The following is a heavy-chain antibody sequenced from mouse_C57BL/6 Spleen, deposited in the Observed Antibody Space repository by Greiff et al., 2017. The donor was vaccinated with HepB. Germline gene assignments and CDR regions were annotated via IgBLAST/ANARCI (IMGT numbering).Heavy chain of an antibody. D-gene: IGHD1-1*01. V-gene: IGHV1-76*01. J-gene: IGHJ2*01. Sequence: VQLQQSGAELVRPGASVKLSCKASGYTFTDYYINWVKQRPGQGLEWIARIYPGSGNTYYNEKFKGKATLTAEKSSSTAYMQLSSLTSEDSAVYFCARSDPPHYYGSSPPAYWGQGTTLTVSS. CDR2: IYPGSGNT. CDR1: GYTFTDYY. CDR3: ARSDPPHYYGSSPPAY.